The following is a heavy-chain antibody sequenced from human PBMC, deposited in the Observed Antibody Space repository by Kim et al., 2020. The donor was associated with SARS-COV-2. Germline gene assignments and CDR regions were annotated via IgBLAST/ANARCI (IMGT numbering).Heavy chain of an antibody. CDR3: ARYSGSAFDI. V-gene: IGHV3-74*01. D-gene: IGHD1-26*01. CDR2: IGGDGTGA. Sequence: GGSLRLSCAASGITFSSYWMHWVRQAPGKGLVWVSNIGGDGTGAKYADSVKGRFTISRDNAKNTLYLQMKNLRPEDAAVYYCARYSGSAFDIWGQGTMVSVSS. CDR1: GITFSSYW. J-gene: IGHJ3*02.